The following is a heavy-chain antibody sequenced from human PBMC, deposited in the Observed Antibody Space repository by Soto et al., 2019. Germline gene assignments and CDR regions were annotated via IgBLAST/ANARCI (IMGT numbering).Heavy chain of an antibody. J-gene: IGHJ6*02. V-gene: IGHV4-59*01. Sequence: NPSETLSLTCTVSGGSISSYYGSWIRQPPGKGLEWIGYIYYSGSTNYNPSLKSRVTISVDTSKNQFSLKLSSVTAADTAVYYCARAPSTTYYYYGMDVWGQGTTVTVSS. CDR3: ARAPSTTYYYYGMDV. CDR2: IYYSGST. D-gene: IGHD1-26*01. CDR1: GGSISSYY.